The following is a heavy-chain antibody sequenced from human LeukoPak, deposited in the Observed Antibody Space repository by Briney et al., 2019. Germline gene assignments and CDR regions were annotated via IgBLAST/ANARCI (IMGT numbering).Heavy chain of an antibody. CDR2: ISYDGSNK. D-gene: IGHD2-2*01. CDR3: ARDRLDRYCSSTSCLGYFDY. V-gene: IGHV3-30*01. Sequence: GGSLRLSCAASGFTFSSYAMHWVRQAPGKGLEWVAVISYDGSNKYYADSVKGRFTISRDNSKNTLYLQMNSLGAEDTAVYYCARDRLDRYCSSTSCLGYFDYWGQGTLVTVSS. CDR1: GFTFSSYA. J-gene: IGHJ4*02.